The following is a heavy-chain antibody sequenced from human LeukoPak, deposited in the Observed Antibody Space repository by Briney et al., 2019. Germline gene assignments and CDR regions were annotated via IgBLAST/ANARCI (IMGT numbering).Heavy chain of an antibody. CDR2: INHSGST. Sequence: SETLSLTCAVYGGSFSGYYWSWIRQPPGKGLEWIGEINHSGSTNYNPSLKSRVTISVDTSKNQFSLKLSSVTAADTAVYYCASTGANLGYCSGGSCYSNDCWGQGTLVTVSS. J-gene: IGHJ4*02. D-gene: IGHD2-15*01. CDR3: ASTGANLGYCSGGSCYSNDC. V-gene: IGHV4-34*01. CDR1: GGSFSGYY.